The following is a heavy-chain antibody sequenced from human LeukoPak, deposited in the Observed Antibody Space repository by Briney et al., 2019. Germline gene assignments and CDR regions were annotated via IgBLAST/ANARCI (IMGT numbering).Heavy chain of an antibody. CDR2: ISSSGSTI. J-gene: IGHJ4*02. CDR1: GFTFSDYY. CDR3: ASVGSDYDYVWWSQTGY. V-gene: IGHV3-11*04. Sequence: PGGSLRLSCAASGFTFSDYYMSWIRQAPGKGLEWVSYISSSGSTIYYADSVKGRFTISRDNAKNSLYLQMNSLRAEDTAVYYCASVGSDYDYVWWSQTGYWGQGTLVTVSS. D-gene: IGHD3-16*01.